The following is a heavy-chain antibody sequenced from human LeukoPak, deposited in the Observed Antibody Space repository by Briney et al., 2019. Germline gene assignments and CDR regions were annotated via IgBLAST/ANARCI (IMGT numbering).Heavy chain of an antibody. CDR1: GSTFSSNW. D-gene: IGHD6-13*01. CDR3: AKAGGSAWYEY. Sequence: GGSLRLSCAASGSTFSSNWMHWVRQGPGKGLVWVSRINSDGSSINYADSVKGRFTISRDNAKNTLYLQMNSLRAEDTAVYYCAKAGGSAWYEYWGQGSLVTVSS. J-gene: IGHJ4*02. V-gene: IGHV3-74*01. CDR2: INSDGSSI.